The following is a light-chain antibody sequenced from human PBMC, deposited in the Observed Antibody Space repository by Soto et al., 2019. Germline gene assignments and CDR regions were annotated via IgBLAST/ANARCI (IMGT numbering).Light chain of an antibody. CDR1: QSISRY. CDR2: DAS. CDR3: QQRSSCPLT. V-gene: IGKV3-11*01. Sequence: EIALTQSPATLSLSPGERATLSCRASQSISRYLAWYQQKPGQAPRLLIYDASNRATGIPARFSGSGSGTDFTLTISSLEPEDFAVYYCQQRSSCPLTFGGGTK. J-gene: IGKJ4*01.